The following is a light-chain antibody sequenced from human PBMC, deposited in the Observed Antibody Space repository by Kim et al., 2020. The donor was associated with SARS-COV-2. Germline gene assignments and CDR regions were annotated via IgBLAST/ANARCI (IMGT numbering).Light chain of an antibody. Sequence: ASVGDRATIPCRAGQDIARCLAWYQQKQGKPPNLLINTSSTLQRGFQPRSSGSGSGPDFTLTISGLRPVNFAINYSQKAHSFPPTFGQGTKVDIK. CDR3: QKAHSFPPT. CDR1: QDIARC. CDR2: TSS. J-gene: IGKJ1*01. V-gene: IGKV1-12*01.